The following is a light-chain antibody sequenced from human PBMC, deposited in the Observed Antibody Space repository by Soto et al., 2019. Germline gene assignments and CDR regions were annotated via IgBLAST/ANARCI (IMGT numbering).Light chain of an antibody. J-gene: IGKJ5*01. Sequence: DIVLTQSPATLSLSPGETATLSCRASQSVSGYIGWYQQKPGQAPRLLIYADSNRATGIPARFSGSGSGTDFTLTISSLEHEDLSVYYCQQRYNWPITFGQWTRREIK. V-gene: IGKV3-11*01. CDR2: ADS. CDR1: QSVSGY. CDR3: QQRYNWPIT.